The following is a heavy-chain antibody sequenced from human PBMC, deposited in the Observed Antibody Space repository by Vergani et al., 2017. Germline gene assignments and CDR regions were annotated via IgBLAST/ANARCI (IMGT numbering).Heavy chain of an antibody. CDR3: AKDGREYRDYGYFDY. V-gene: IGHV3-30*02. J-gene: IGHJ4*02. CDR1: GFSFNTYG. CDR2: IGYDGRIK. Sequence: QVQLVETGGGVVQPGGSLRLYCATSGFSFNTYGAHWVRQAPGKGLEWVAFIGYDGRIKYNVDSVKVRFTISRDTSKKTLSLQMRSLRADDTAVYYCAKDGREYRDYGYFDYWGQGTLVTVSS. D-gene: IGHD4-17*01.